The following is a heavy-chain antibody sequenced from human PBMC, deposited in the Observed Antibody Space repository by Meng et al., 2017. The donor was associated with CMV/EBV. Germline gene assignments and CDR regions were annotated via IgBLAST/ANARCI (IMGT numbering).Heavy chain of an antibody. Sequence: GGSLRLSCAASGFTFSSYSMNWVRQAPGKGLEWVPSISSSSSYIYYADSVKGRFTISRDNDKNSLYLQMNSLRAEDTAVYYCARGAAQLDYYYYYGMDVWGQGTTVTVSS. CDR2: ISSSSSYI. CDR3: ARGAAQLDYYYYYGMDV. J-gene: IGHJ6*02. CDR1: GFTFSSYS. V-gene: IGHV3-21*01. D-gene: IGHD6-6*01.